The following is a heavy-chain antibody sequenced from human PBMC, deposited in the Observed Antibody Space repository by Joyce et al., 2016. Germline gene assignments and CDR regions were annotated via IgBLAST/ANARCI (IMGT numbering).Heavy chain of an antibody. J-gene: IGHJ4*02. D-gene: IGHD3-22*01. CDR1: GGPFRLYA. CDR2: INPFLETA. Sequence: QVQLVQSGAELKKPGSSVRVSCKTSGGPFRLYAISCVRQAPGQGLEWMGGINPFLETANYAQNFQGRVRITANDSTSTVYMELSSLRSEDTAVYYCARGGYYDSTGDQYYFDYWGQGTLVTVSS. CDR3: ARGGYYDSTGDQYYFDY. V-gene: IGHV1-69*01.